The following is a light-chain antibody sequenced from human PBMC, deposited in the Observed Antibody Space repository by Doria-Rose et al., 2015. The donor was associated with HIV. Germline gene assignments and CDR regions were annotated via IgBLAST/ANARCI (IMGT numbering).Light chain of an antibody. Sequence: PESLAVSLGERATLNCTSSQSILYSSNNKNYLGWYQQKPGHPPRLLFYWASTRESGVPDRFAGSGSGTDFTLTINSLQAEDVAVYYCQQYYSAPLTFGGGTKVEIK. J-gene: IGKJ4*01. CDR2: WAS. CDR3: QQYYSAPLT. V-gene: IGKV4-1*01. CDR1: QSILYSSNNKNY.